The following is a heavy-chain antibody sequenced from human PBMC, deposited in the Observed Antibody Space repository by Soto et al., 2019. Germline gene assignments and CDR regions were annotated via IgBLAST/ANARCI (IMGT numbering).Heavy chain of an antibody. V-gene: IGHV4-31*03. CDR2: IYYSGST. CDR3: ARDRFPVQIYGDYAGNWFDP. Sequence: QVQLQESGPGLVKPSQTLSLTCTVSGGSISSGGYYWSWIRQHPGKGLEWIGYIYYSGSTYYNPSLKSRVTISVDTSKNQFSLKLSSVTAADTAVYYCARDRFPVQIYGDYAGNWFDPWGQGTLVTVSS. D-gene: IGHD4-17*01. CDR1: GGSISSGGYY. J-gene: IGHJ5*02.